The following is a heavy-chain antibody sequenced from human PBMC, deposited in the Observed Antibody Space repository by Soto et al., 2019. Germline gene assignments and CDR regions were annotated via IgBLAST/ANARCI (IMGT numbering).Heavy chain of an antibody. CDR2: IYHSGST. V-gene: IGHV4-4*02. CDR3: ARVAVAGTRVDY. CDR1: GGSISSSNW. D-gene: IGHD6-19*01. J-gene: IGHJ4*02. Sequence: QVQLQESGPGLVKPSGTLSLTCAVSGGSISSSNWWSWVRQPPGKGLEWIGEIYHSGSTNYNPSLTSLVTISVDKSQNQFSLKLSSVTAADTAVYYCARVAVAGTRVDYWGQGTLVTVSS.